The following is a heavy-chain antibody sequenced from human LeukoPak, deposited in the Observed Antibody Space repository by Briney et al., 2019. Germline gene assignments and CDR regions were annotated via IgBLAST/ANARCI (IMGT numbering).Heavy chain of an antibody. CDR1: GFTFSRYA. J-gene: IGHJ5*02. CDR3: VKGGSYSSSSDLDP. D-gene: IGHD6-6*01. V-gene: IGHV3-64D*09. Sequence: GGSLRLSCSASGFTFSRYAMHWVRQAPGKGLEYVPGISTNGGGTYYADSVKDRFTISRDNSKNTPYLQMSSLRAEDTAVYYCVKGGSYSSSSDLDPWGQGTLVTVSS. CDR2: ISTNGGGT.